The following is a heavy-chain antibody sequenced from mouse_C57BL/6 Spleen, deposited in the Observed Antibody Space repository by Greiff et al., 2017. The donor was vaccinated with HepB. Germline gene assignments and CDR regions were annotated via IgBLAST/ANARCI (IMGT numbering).Heavy chain of an antibody. Sequence: EVKLVESVAELVRPGASVKLSCTASGFNIKNTYMHWVKQRPEQGLEWIGRIDPANGNTKYAPKFQGKATITADTSSNTAYLQLSSLTSEDTAIYYCARPYYGSSYDYFDYWGQGTTLTVSS. V-gene: IGHV14-3*01. D-gene: IGHD1-1*01. CDR2: IDPANGNT. CDR1: GFNIKNTY. CDR3: ARPYYGSSYDYFDY. J-gene: IGHJ2*01.